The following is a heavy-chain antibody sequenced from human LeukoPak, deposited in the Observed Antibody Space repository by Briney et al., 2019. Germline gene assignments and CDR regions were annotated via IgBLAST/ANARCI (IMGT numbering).Heavy chain of an antibody. CDR1: RGSVSSGDYY. D-gene: IGHD3-10*01. Sequence: PSETLSLTCTVSRGSVSSGDYYWSWIRQPPGKGLEWIGYVYSSGNTNYSPSLKGRAIISADTSKNQFSLKLTSVTAADTAVYYCVRDRELTYWGQGILVTVSS. CDR3: VRDRELTY. J-gene: IGHJ4*02. CDR2: VYSSGNT. V-gene: IGHV4-61*08.